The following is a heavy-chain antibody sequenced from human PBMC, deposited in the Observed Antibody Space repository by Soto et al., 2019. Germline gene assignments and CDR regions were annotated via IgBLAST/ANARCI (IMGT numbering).Heavy chain of an antibody. CDR2: IYYSGIT. V-gene: IGHV4-31*03. CDR3: ARGSSIAGLYYGMDV. Sequence: QVQLQESGPGLVKPSRTLSLTCTVSGGSISSGGYYWTWIRQHPGKGLEWIGYIYYSGITYYNQSLNSRVTISLDTSKNQFSLKLSSVTAADTAVYYCARGSSIAGLYYGMDVWGQGTTVSVSS. CDR1: GGSISSGGYY. D-gene: IGHD6-6*01. J-gene: IGHJ6*02.